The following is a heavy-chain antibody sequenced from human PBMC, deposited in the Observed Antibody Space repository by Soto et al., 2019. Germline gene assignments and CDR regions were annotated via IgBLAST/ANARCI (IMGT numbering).Heavy chain of an antibody. CDR3: ARISMAYYDFWSGARYFDY. V-gene: IGHV3-21*01. CDR2: ISSSSSYI. Sequence: EVQLVESGGGLVKPGGSLRLSCAASGFTFSSYSMNWVRQAPGKGLEWVSSISSSSSYIYYADSVKGRFTISRDNAKNSLYLQMNSLRAEDTAVYYCARISMAYYDFWSGARYFDYWGQGTLVTVSS. D-gene: IGHD3-3*01. J-gene: IGHJ4*02. CDR1: GFTFSSYS.